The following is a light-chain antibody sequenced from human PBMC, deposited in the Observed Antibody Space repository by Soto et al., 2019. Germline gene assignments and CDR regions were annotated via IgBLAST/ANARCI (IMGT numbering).Light chain of an antibody. V-gene: IGKV1-5*01. J-gene: IGKJ1*01. CDR1: QSISNW. CDR3: QHYNSYSWT. Sequence: DIQMTQSPSTLSASVGDRVTITCRASQSISNWLAWYQQRPGKAPKLLIYDASTLESWVPSRFRGSGTGTEFTPNIGRPQAEYFGTYYCQHYNSYSWTFGQGTKVAIK. CDR2: DAS.